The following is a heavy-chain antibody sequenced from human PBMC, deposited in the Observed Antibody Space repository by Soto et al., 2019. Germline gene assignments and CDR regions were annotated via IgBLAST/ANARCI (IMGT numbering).Heavy chain of an antibody. J-gene: IGHJ6*03. D-gene: IGHD3-3*01. CDR3: ASQTEGYDFWSGYIDYYYYMDV. CDR2: IYYSGST. Sequence: QVQLQESGPGLVKPSETLSLTCTVSGGSISSYYWSWIRQPPGKGLEWIGYIYYSGSTNYNPSLKSRVTISVDTAKNQFSLKLSSVTAADTAVYYCASQTEGYDFWSGYIDYYYYMDVWGKGTTVTVSS. V-gene: IGHV4-59*08. CDR1: GGSISSYY.